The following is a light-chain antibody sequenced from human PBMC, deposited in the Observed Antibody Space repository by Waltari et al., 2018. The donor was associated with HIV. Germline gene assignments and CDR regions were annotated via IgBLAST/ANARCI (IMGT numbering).Light chain of an antibody. CDR3: QQYYSSPRT. V-gene: IGKV4-1*01. Sequence: DIEMTQSPDSLAVSLGERATINCKSSQSVLYSANNKNYLAWYQQKPGQPPRLLFYWASPRESGVPDRFRGTGSGTDFTLTITSLQAEDVAVYYCQQYYSSPRTFSQGTKVEVK. CDR2: WAS. J-gene: IGKJ1*01. CDR1: QSVLYSANNKNY.